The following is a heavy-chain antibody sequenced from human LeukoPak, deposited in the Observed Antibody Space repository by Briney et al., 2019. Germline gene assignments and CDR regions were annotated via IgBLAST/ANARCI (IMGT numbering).Heavy chain of an antibody. D-gene: IGHD3-10*01. V-gene: IGHV1-18*01. Sequence: GASVKVSCKASGYTFTSYGISWVRQAPGQGLEWMGWISAYNGNTNYAQKLQGRVTMTTDTSTSTAYMELRSLRSDDTAVYYCARVRSVVRGVMSPAGYWGQGTLVTVSS. CDR2: ISAYNGNT. J-gene: IGHJ4*02. CDR1: GYTFTSYG. CDR3: ARVRSVVRGVMSPAGY.